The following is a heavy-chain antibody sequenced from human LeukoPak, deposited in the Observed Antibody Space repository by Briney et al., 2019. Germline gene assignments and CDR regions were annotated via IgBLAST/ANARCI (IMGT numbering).Heavy chain of an antibody. Sequence: GGSLRLSCAASGFIFSYYSMNWVRQAPGKGLEWVSSINSNSNYMSYADSVKGRFTIPRDNAKNSLYLQMTSLRAEDTAVYYCARSEFEAFDMWGQETMVTVSS. CDR3: ARSEFEAFDM. CDR2: INSNSNYM. J-gene: IGHJ3*02. CDR1: GFIFSYYS. V-gene: IGHV3-21*01. D-gene: IGHD3-10*01.